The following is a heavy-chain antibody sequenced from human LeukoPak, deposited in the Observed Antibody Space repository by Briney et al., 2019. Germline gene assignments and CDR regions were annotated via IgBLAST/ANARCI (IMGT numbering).Heavy chain of an antibody. V-gene: IGHV1-2*02. J-gene: IGHJ4*02. D-gene: IGHD2-21*01. CDR2: INPNSGGT. Sequence: GASVKVSCKASGYTFTGYYIHWVRQAPGQGLEWMGWINPNSGGTNYAQKFQGRVTMTRDTSISTAYMELSRLRSDDTAVYYCATESLIVATTLFDYWGQGTLVTVSS. CDR3: ATESLIVATTLFDY. CDR1: GYTFTGYY.